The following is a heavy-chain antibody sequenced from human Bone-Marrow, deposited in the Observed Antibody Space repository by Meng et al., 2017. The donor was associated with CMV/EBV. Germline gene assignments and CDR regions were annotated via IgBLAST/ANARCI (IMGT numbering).Heavy chain of an antibody. D-gene: IGHD3-3*01. J-gene: IGHJ6*02. CDR2: INPNSGGT. V-gene: IGHV1-2*02. CDR3: ARGDDFWSGYYSYYYGMDV. CDR1: GYTFTGYY. Sequence: ASVKVSCKASGYTFTGYYMHWVRQAPGQGLEWMGWINPNSGGTNYAQKFQGRVTMTRDTSISTAYMELSRLRSDDTAVYYCARGDDFWSGYYSYYYGMDVWGQGTTVTFYS.